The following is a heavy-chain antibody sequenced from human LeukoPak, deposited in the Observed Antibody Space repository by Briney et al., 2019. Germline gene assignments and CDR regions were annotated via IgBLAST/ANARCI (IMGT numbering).Heavy chain of an antibody. D-gene: IGHD3-10*01. Sequence: SETLSLTCPVSGGSISSYYWSGIRQPPGKGLEWIGYIYYSGSTNYNPSLKSRVTISVDTSKNQFSLKLSSVTAADTAVYYCARGRQPGYFQHWGQGTLVTVSS. CDR2: IYYSGST. CDR1: GGSISSYY. J-gene: IGHJ1*01. CDR3: ARGRQPGYFQH. V-gene: IGHV4-59*01.